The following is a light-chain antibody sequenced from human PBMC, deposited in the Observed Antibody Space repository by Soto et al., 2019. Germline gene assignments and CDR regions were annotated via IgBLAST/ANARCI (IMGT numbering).Light chain of an antibody. Sequence: EIVMTQSPATLSVSPGERVILSCRASQSVSSNLAWYQQKPGQAPRLLLYGASTRATDIPARFSGSGSGTKFTLTISSLQSEDFAVYYCQQYNDWPYTFGQGTKLEIK. J-gene: IGKJ2*01. CDR2: GAS. CDR1: QSVSSN. CDR3: QQYNDWPYT. V-gene: IGKV3-15*01.